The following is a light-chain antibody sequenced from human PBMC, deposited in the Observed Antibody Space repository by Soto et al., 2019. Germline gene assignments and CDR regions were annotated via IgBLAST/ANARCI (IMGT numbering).Light chain of an antibody. CDR1: QSVGNNY. CDR3: HQHATAPLT. J-gene: IGKJ3*01. CDR2: SAS. V-gene: IGKV3-20*01. Sequence: EIALTQSPGTLSLSPGERATLSCRASQSVGNNYLAWYQQKPGQAPRLLIHSASNRAAGIPDRFSGSGSGTDFPLPISSLEPEDFAVYFCHQHATAPLTFGPGTKVNVK.